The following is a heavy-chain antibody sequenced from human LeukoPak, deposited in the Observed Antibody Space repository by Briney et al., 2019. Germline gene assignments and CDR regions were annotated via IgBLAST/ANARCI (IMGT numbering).Heavy chain of an antibody. CDR3: ARTGSSGSFSDY. V-gene: IGHV4-59*11. D-gene: IGHD3-10*01. CDR2: IHYTGGT. Sequence: GSLRLSCAASGFMFTDHALSWVRQAPGKGLEWIGFIHYTGGTLYNPSLESRVTLSVDVSKSRFSLSLSSATAADTAVYYCARTGSSGSFSDYWGQGTLVTVSS. CDR1: GFMFTDHA. J-gene: IGHJ4*02.